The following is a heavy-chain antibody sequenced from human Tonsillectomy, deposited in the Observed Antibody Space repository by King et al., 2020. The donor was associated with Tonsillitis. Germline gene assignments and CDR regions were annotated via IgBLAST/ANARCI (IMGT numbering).Heavy chain of an antibody. J-gene: IGHJ3*02. V-gene: IGHV3-23*04. D-gene: IGHD2-15*01. CDR3: AKWRPDCSGGSCYRDAFDN. Sequence: QLVQSGGGLVQPGGSLRLSCAASGLTFSTYAMTWVRQNPGKGLEWVSAVSGAGGSTFYADSVKGRFTISRDNSKSTLFLQMNSLRAEDTAVYYCAKWRPDCSGGSCYRDAFDNW. CDR2: VSGAGGST. CDR1: GLTFSTYA.